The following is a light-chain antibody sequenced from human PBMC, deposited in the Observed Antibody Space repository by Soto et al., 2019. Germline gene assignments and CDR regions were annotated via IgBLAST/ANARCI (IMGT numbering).Light chain of an antibody. CDR3: QQRSNWPSLT. CDR1: QSVSSY. V-gene: IGKV3-11*01. Sequence: EIVLTQSPATLSLSPGERATLSCRASQSVSSYLAWYQQKHGQAPRLLIYDASNRATGIPARFSGSGSGTDFTLTISSLEPEYFAVYYWQQRSNWPSLTFGGGTKVEIK. CDR2: DAS. J-gene: IGKJ4*01.